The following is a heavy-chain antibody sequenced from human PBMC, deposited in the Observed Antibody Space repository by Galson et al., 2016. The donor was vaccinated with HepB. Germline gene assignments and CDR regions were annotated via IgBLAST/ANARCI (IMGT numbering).Heavy chain of an antibody. Sequence: ETLSLTCAVYGASLSGYYWSWIRQPPGKGLEWIAMMDRGGSAKYNPSLQSRVTMSIDTSKNQFSLTLSSVTAADTAIYYCARGPFSTIELFAHFDPWGQGSPVTVSS. CDR2: MDRGGSA. J-gene: IGHJ5*02. V-gene: IGHV4-34*01. D-gene: IGHD4/OR15-4a*01. CDR3: ARGPFSTIELFAHFDP. CDR1: GASLSGYY.